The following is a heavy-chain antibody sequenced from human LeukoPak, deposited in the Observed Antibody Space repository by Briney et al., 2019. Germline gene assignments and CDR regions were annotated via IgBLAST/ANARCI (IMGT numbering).Heavy chain of an antibody. V-gene: IGHV4-59*01. D-gene: IGHD2-2*01. CDR3: AREPRNYAAGYFAP. J-gene: IGHJ5*02. CDR2: ISYSGRT. CDR1: GASTSNYY. Sequence: PSETLSLTCTVSGASTSNYYWSWIRQPPGRGLEWIGYISYSGRTEYNPSLKSRVTISVDTSKNQFSLKLTSVTAADTAVYYCAREPRNYAAGYFAPWGQGALVTVSS.